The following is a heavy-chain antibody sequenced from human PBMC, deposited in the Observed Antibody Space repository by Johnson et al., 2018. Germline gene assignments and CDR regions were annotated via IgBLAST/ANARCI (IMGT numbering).Heavy chain of an antibody. CDR3: AAFLPGSYMAYLQY. CDR1: GFTFSSYA. J-gene: IGHJ1*01. D-gene: IGHD1-26*01. Sequence: EVQLVESGGGLVQPGGSLRLSCAASGFTFSSYAMSWVRQAPGKGLEWVSALSASGGVTFYADSVKGRFTISRDNSKKTGFLQMSSLRADDTAVYYCAAFLPGSYMAYLQYWGQGTLVTVSS. V-gene: IGHV3-23*04. CDR2: LSASGGVT.